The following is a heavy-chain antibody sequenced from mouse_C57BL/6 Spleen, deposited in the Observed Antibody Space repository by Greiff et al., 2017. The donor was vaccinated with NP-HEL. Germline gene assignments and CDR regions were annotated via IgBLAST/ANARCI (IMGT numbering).Heavy chain of an antibody. V-gene: IGHV1-85*01. CDR3: ARGAAQATAWFAY. CDR2: IYPRDGST. D-gene: IGHD3-2*02. CDR1: GYTFTSYD. J-gene: IGHJ3*01. Sequence: QVQLKQSGPELVKPGASVKLSCKASGYTFTSYDINWVKQRPGQGLEWIGWIYPRDGSTKYNEKFKGKATLTVDTSSSTAYMELHSLTSEDSAVYFCARGAAQATAWFAYWGQGTLVTVSA.